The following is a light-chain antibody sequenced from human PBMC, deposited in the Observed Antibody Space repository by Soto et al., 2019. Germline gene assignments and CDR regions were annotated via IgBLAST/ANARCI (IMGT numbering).Light chain of an antibody. CDR3: QHLNTHPLT. Sequence: DIQLTQSPSFLSASVGDRVTITCRASQGISSFLAWYQQKPGKAPNLLISGASNLRTGVPSRFSGGGSGTEFTLTISSLQPEDFATYYCQHLNTHPLTFGGGTKVEI. CDR1: QGISSF. CDR2: GAS. J-gene: IGKJ4*01. V-gene: IGKV1-9*01.